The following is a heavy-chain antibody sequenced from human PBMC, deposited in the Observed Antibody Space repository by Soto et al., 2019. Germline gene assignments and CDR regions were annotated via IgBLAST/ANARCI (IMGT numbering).Heavy chain of an antibody. CDR2: ISYDGSNK. CDR1: GFTFSSYG. V-gene: IGHV3-30*03. Sequence: VQLVESGGGVVQPGRSLRLSCAASGFTFSSYGMHWVRQAPGKGLEWVAVISYDGSNKYYADSVKGRFTISRDNSKNTLYLQMNSLRAEDTAVYYCAGIQLWYFDYWGQGTLVTVSS. J-gene: IGHJ4*02. D-gene: IGHD5-18*01. CDR3: AGIQLWYFDY.